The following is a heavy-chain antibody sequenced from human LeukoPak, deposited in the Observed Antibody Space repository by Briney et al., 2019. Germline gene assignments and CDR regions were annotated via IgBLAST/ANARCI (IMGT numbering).Heavy chain of an antibody. J-gene: IGHJ4*02. Sequence: GGSLRLSCAASVFSFSNDAMTWVRQAPGKGLEWVSTITGSDDTTYYTDSVKGRFTISRDHSKNMLHLQMNSLRNEDTAIYYCAKGPQLYSGYHPAYWGQGTLVTVSS. CDR1: VFSFSNDA. V-gene: IGHV3-23*01. CDR2: ITGSDDTT. CDR3: AKGPQLYSGYHPAY. D-gene: IGHD5-12*01.